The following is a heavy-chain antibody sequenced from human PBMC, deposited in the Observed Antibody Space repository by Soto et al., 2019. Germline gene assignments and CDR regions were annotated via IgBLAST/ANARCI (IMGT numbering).Heavy chain of an antibody. D-gene: IGHD6-25*01. Sequence: QVQLQQWGAGLLKPSETLSLTCAVYGGSFSGYYWSWIRQPPGKGLEWIGEINHSGSTNYNPSLKSRVTISVDTSKNQFSLKLSSVTAADTAVYYCARGLHAIYVSPRIAAGEYFQHWGQGTLVTVSS. V-gene: IGHV4-34*01. CDR1: GGSFSGYY. J-gene: IGHJ1*01. CDR2: INHSGST. CDR3: ARGLHAIYVSPRIAAGEYFQH.